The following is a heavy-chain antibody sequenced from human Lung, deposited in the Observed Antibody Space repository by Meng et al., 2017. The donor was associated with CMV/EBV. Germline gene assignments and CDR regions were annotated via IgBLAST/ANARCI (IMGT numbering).Heavy chain of an antibody. CDR2: IYPHDSNT. D-gene: IGHD3-10*01. J-gene: IGHJ4*02. Sequence: GGSXRLXCKVSGTRFTTYWIGWVRQMPGKGLEWMGIIYPHDSNTIYTPSFQGQVTISADKSVSTVYLQWDSLKASDTAIYYCARRDYYDLGSGNWGQGTLVTVSS. CDR1: GTRFTTYW. CDR3: ARRDYYDLGSGN. V-gene: IGHV5-51*01.